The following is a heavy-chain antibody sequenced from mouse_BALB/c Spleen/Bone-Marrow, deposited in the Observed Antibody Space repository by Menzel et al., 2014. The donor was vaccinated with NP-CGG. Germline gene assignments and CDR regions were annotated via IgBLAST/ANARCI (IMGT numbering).Heavy chain of an antibody. CDR3: ARSSSYDYDVGLAY. V-gene: IGHV3-2*02. CDR2: ISYSGST. D-gene: IGHD2-4*01. J-gene: IGHJ3*01. Sequence: VQLKESGPGLVKLSQSLSLTCIVTGYSITRDYAWNWIRQFPGNKLEWMGYISYSGSTTYNPSLESRISITRDTSKNQFFLQLNSVTTEDTATYYCARSSSYDYDVGLAYWGQVDSGHCLC. CDR1: GYSITRDYA.